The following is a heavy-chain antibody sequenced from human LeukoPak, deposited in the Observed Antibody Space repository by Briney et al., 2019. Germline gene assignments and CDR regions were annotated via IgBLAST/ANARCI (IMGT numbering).Heavy chain of an antibody. CDR3: ARAVLGYCSSTSCYADDAFDI. J-gene: IGHJ3*02. CDR2: ISWNSGSI. V-gene: IGHV3-9*01. CDR1: GFTFDDYA. Sequence: PGRSLRLSCAASGFTFDDYAMHWVRQAPGKGLEWVSGISWNSGSIGYADSVKGRFTISRDNAKNSLYLQMNSLRAEDTAVYYCARAVLGYCSSTSCYADDAFDIWGQGTMVTVSS. D-gene: IGHD2-2*01.